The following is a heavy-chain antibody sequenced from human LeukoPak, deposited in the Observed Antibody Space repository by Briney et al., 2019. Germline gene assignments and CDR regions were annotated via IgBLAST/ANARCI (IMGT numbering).Heavy chain of an antibody. Sequence: SETLSLTCAVYGESMIGHYWTWIRQPAGKGLEWIGRIYTSGSTNYNPSLKSRVTMSVDTSKNQFSLKLSSVTAADTAVYYCAREPSWFDYWGQGTLVTVSS. CDR1: GESMIGHY. D-gene: IGHD2-15*01. CDR2: IYTSGST. V-gene: IGHV4-4*07. CDR3: AREPSWFDY. J-gene: IGHJ4*02.